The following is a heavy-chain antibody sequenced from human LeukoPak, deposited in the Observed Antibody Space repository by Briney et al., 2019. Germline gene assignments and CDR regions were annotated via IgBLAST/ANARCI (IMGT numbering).Heavy chain of an antibody. CDR1: GFTFSRYW. D-gene: IGHD4/OR15-4a*01. J-gene: IGHJ5*02. V-gene: IGHV3-74*03. CDR3: ARDYGA. Sequence: GGSLGLSCVASGFTFSRYWMHWVRQAPGKGLVWVSRINSDGFSTTYADFVWGRYTISRDNAKNTEYWQMNSLRAEETAVYYCARDYGAWGQGTLVTVAS. CDR2: INSDGFST.